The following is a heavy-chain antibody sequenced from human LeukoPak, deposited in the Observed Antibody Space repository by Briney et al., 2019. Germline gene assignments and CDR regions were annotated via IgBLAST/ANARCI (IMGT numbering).Heavy chain of an antibody. J-gene: IGHJ4*02. CDR2: FDPEDGET. CDR1: GYTLTELS. D-gene: IGHD5-18*01. Sequence: ASVKVSCKVSGYTLTELSMHWVRQAPGKGLEWMGGFDPEDGETIYAQKFQGRVTMTEDTSTDTAYMELSSLRSEDTAVYYCAYSYGTEGGFDYWGQGTLVTVSS. CDR3: AYSYGTEGGFDY. V-gene: IGHV1-24*01.